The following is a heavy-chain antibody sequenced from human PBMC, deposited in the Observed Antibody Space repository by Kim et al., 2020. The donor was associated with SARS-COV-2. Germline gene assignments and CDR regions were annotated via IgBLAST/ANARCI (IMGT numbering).Heavy chain of an antibody. CDR3: ARDRGLAGAFDM. V-gene: IGHV4-4*07. J-gene: IGHJ3*02. CDR2: IHSSGDT. CDR1: GGSMRGLF. D-gene: IGHD6-13*01. Sequence: SETLSLTCTVSGGSMRGLFWAWMRQSAGKGLEWLGRIHSSGDTNYNPSLRDRLTMSVDTSRKHFSLDLTHVTAADTAVYYCARDRGLAGAFDMWGQGTTVIVS.